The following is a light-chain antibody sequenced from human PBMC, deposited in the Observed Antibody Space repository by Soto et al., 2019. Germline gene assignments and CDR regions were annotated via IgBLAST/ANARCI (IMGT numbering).Light chain of an antibody. CDR1: QSVSSSY. V-gene: IGKV3-20*01. Sequence: EIVLTQSPGTLSLSPGERATLSCRASQSVSSSYLAWYQQKPGQAPRLLMYGASSRATGIPDRFSGSGSGTAFTLTISRLEPEDFAVYYCQQYGDSPTWAFGQGTKVEIK. J-gene: IGKJ1*01. CDR2: GAS. CDR3: QQYGDSPTWA.